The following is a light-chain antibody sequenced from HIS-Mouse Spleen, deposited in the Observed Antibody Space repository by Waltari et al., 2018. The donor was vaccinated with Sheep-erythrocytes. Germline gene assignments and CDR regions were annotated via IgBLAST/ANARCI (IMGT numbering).Light chain of an antibody. V-gene: IGLV2-8*01. Sequence: QSALTQPPSASGSPGQSVTISCTGTSSDVGGYNYVSWYQQHPGKAPKLMLYEVSIRTSGVPDRFSGSQTGNTASLTVSGLQAEDEADYYCSSYAGSNNYVFGTGTKVTVL. CDR3: SSYAGSNNYV. CDR2: EVS. J-gene: IGLJ1*01. CDR1: SSDVGGYNY.